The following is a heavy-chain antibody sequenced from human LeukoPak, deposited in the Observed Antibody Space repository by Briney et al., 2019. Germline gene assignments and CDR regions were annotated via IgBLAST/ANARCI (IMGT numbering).Heavy chain of an antibody. D-gene: IGHD3-10*01. CDR3: AKSNGYGLVDI. CDR2: IFYSGST. J-gene: IGHJ3*02. CDR1: GFTFSSYA. V-gene: IGHV4-59*12. Sequence: GSLRLSCAASGFTFSSYAMSWVRQPPGKGLEWIRDIFYSGSTYYSPSLKSRVTISLDTSRNQFSLKLNSVTAADTAVYYCAKSNGYGLVDIWGQGTMVTVSS.